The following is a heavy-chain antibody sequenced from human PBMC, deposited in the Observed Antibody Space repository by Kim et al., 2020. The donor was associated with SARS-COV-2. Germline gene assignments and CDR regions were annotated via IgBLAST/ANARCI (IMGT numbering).Heavy chain of an antibody. CDR3: STADRAILDY. CDR2: IKSNSAGGTT. J-gene: IGHJ4*02. V-gene: IGHV3-15*01. Sequence: GGSLRLSCAASGFTFSNGWMSWVRRAPGRGLEWVGRIKSNSAGGTTDFAAPVKGRFAISSDDSKNTFYLLMNSLKTEDTAVYYCSTADRAILDYWGQG. D-gene: IGHD2-15*01. CDR1: GFTFSNGW.